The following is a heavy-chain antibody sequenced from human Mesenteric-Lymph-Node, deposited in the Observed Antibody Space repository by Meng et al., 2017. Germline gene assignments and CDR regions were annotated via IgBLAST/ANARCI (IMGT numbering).Heavy chain of an antibody. CDR1: GYTFTSYG. Sequence: ASVKVSCKASGYTFTSYGISWVRQAPGQGLEWMGWISAYNGNTNYAQKLQGRVTMTTDTSTSTAYMELRSLRSEDTAVYYCARGSSGWRDYYYYGMDVWGQGTTVTVSS. V-gene: IGHV1-18*01. CDR3: ARGSSGWRDYYYYGMDV. J-gene: IGHJ6*02. CDR2: ISAYNGNT. D-gene: IGHD6-19*01.